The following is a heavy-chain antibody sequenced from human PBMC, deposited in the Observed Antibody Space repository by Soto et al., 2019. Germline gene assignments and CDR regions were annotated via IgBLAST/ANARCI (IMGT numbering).Heavy chain of an antibody. D-gene: IGHD2-2*01. Sequence: QVQLQQWGAGLLKPSETLSLTCAVYGGSFSGYFWSWIRQPPGKGLEWIGEINHSGSTNYNPSLKSRVTMSVDTSKNQFSLKLSSVTAADPAVYYCARGGYIVTVPAAMSWYFDLWGRGTLVTVSS. CDR2: INHSGST. J-gene: IGHJ2*01. CDR3: ARGGYIVTVPAAMSWYFDL. V-gene: IGHV4-34*01. CDR1: GGSFSGYF.